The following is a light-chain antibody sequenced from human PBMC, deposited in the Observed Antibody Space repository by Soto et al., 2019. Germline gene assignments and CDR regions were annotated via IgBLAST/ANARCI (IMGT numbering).Light chain of an antibody. CDR2: KAS. CDR1: QSISSW. J-gene: IGKJ1*01. Sequence: DIQMTQSPSTLSVSVGDRVTITCRASQSISSWLAWYQQKPGKAPKLLIYKASSLESGVPSRFSGSGSGTEFTLTISDLQPDDFATYYCQQYFGTWTFGQGTKVEV. CDR3: QQYFGTWT. V-gene: IGKV1-5*03.